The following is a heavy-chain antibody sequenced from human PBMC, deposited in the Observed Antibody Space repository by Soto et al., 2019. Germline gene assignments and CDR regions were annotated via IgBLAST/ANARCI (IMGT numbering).Heavy chain of an antibody. CDR1: VFTFSSYS. CDR2: ISSSSSYI. CDR3: ASDLFWSGYNYYYYYGMDV. D-gene: IGHD3-3*01. J-gene: IGHJ6*02. V-gene: IGHV3-21*01. Sequence: PGGSLRLSCAASVFTFSSYSMNWVRQAPGKGLEWVSSISSSSSYIYYADSVKGRFTISRDNAKNSLYLQMNSLRAEDTAVYYCASDLFWSGYNYYYYYGMDVWGQGTTVTVSS.